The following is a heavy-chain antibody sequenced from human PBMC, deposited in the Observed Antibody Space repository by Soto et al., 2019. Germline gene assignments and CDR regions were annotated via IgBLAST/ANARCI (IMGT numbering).Heavy chain of an antibody. CDR3: VTARVNPDSFDI. J-gene: IGHJ3*02. D-gene: IGHD2-21*01. V-gene: IGHV3-74*01. CDR1: GFTFSPFW. CDR2: MNADGSTT. Sequence: EVQLVESGGGLVQPGESLRLSCAASGFTFSPFWMHWVRQAPGKGLEWVSHMNADGSTTLYADSVKGRFTISRDNAKNNLYLQTNSLGAEATAVSYFVTARVNPDSFDIWGQRTMVTLSS.